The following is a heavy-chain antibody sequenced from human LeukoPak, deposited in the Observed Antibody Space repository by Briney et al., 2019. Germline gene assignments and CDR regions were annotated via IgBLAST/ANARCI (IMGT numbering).Heavy chain of an antibody. D-gene: IGHD3-16*01. CDR2: INHSGST. CDR1: GGSFSGYY. J-gene: IGHJ6*03. CDR3: ASTEWGGYYYYYMDV. V-gene: IGHV4-34*01. Sequence: SETLSLTCAVYGGSFSGYYWSWIRQPPGKGLEWIGEINHSGSTNYNPSLKSRVTISVDTSKNQFSLKLSSVTAADTAVYYCASTEWGGYYYYYMDVWGKGATVTVSS.